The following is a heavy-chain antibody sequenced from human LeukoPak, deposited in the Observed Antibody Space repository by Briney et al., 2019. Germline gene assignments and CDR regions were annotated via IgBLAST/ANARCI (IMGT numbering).Heavy chain of an antibody. V-gene: IGHV3-23*01. CDR3: AKYTPANYYGSGSIFDY. D-gene: IGHD3-10*01. Sequence: AGSLRLFCATLEFNFSVYAMSWVRQAPGNGLKWVSAISGSGVSTYYADSVKGRFTISRDNSKDTLYLQMSNLRAEDTAVYYCAKYTPANYYGSGSIFDYWGQGTLVTVSS. J-gene: IGHJ4*02. CDR1: EFNFSVYA. CDR2: ISGSGVST.